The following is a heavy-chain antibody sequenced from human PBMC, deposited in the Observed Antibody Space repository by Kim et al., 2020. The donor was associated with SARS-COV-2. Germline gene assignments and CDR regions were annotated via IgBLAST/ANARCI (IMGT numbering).Heavy chain of an antibody. Sequence: GGSLRLSCAASGFTFSSYSMNWVRQAPGKGLEWVSSISSSSSYIYYADSVKGRFTISRDNAKNSLYLQMNSLRAEDTAVYYCARVTYYYDSSRTQRLYYFDYWGQGTLVTVSS. J-gene: IGHJ4*02. CDR3: ARVTYYYDSSRTQRLYYFDY. CDR1: GFTFSSYS. V-gene: IGHV3-21*01. D-gene: IGHD3-22*01. CDR2: ISSSSSYI.